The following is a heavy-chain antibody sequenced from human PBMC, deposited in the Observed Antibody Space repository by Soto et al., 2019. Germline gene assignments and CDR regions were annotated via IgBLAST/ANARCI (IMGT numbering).Heavy chain of an antibody. Sequence: ASVKVSCKASGYTFTSYYMHWVRQAPGQGLEWMGIINPSGGSISYAQKFQGRVTVTRDTSTSTVYMELSSLRSEDTAVYYCARDYFVVAVAGTGLGDYWGQGTLVTVSS. D-gene: IGHD6-19*01. CDR3: ARDYFVVAVAGTGLGDY. CDR1: GYTFTSYY. CDR2: INPSGGSI. J-gene: IGHJ4*02. V-gene: IGHV1-46*01.